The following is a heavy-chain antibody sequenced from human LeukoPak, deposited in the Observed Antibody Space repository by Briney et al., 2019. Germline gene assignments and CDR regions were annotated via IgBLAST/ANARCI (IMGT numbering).Heavy chain of an antibody. J-gene: IGHJ6*02. V-gene: IGHV4-34*01. Sequence: PSETLSLTCAVYGGSFSGYYWSWIRQPPGKGLEWIGEINHSGSTNYNPSLKSRVTISVDTSKNQSSLELSSVTAADTAVYYCARVSAVLWFGELLNYYYGMDVWGQGTTVTVSS. CDR1: GGSFSGYY. CDR3: ARVSAVLWFGELLNYYYGMDV. D-gene: IGHD3-10*01. CDR2: INHSGST.